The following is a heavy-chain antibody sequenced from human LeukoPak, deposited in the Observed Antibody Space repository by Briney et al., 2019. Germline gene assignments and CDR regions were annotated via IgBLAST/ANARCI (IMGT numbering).Heavy chain of an antibody. D-gene: IGHD5-12*01. Sequence: PGGSLRLSCAASGFTFSSYSMNWVRQAPGKGLEWVSYIRSSSSTIYYADSVKGRFTISRDNAKNSLYLQMNSLRAEDTAMYYCARDNSGWADAFDIWGQGTMVTVSS. CDR3: ARDNSGWADAFDI. CDR1: GFTFSSYS. V-gene: IGHV3-48*01. J-gene: IGHJ3*02. CDR2: IRSSSSTI.